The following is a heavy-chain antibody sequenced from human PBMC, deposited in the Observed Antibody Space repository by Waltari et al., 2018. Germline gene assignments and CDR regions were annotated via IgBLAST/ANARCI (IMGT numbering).Heavy chain of an antibody. V-gene: IGHV4-59*01. D-gene: IGHD6-19*01. J-gene: IGHJ4*02. CDR1: GGSISSYY. CDR2: IYDSGST. CDR3: ARDGPSGWFDY. Sequence: QVQLQESGPGLVKPSETLSLTCTVSGGSISSYYWSWFRQPPGKGLEWIGYIYDSGSTNYNPALKRRVTISVDTSKNQFSLKLSSVTAADTAVYYCARDGPSGWFDYWGQGTLVTVSS.